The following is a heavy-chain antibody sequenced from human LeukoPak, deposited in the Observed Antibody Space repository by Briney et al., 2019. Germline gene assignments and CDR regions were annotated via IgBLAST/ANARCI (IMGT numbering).Heavy chain of an antibody. V-gene: IGHV1-69*04. CDR3: AREGDVFGPFDS. CDR2: IVPVLEVT. D-gene: IGHD3-16*01. Sequence: SVKVSCKASGGTFSSYAISWVRQAPGQGLEWLGRIVPVLEVTKYSQNLEGRVTITADKSTVTAYMEVNGLRPDDTAVYYCAREGDVFGPFDSWGQGTLVTVSS. CDR1: GGTFSSYA. J-gene: IGHJ4*02.